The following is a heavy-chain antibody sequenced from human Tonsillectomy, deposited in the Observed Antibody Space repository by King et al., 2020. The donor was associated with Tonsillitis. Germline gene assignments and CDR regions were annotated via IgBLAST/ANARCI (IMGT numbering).Heavy chain of an antibody. V-gene: IGHV4-39*01. CDR2: IYYFNGGT. D-gene: IGHD6-6*01. CDR3: ARLPAYSSSSFVFDI. Sequence: QLQESGPGVVKPSETLSLTCTVSGGPISSNAYYWGWIRQPPGKGLEGVGNIYYFNGGTYHTPSPQSRVTLSVDTSKGQFSLRLNSVTAADTAVYYCARLPAYSSSSFVFDIWGQGTMVTVSS. J-gene: IGHJ3*02. CDR1: GGPISSNAYY.